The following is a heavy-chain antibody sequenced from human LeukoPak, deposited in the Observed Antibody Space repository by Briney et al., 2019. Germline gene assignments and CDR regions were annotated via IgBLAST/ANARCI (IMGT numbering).Heavy chain of an antibody. D-gene: IGHD1-26*01. J-gene: IGHJ4*02. CDR1: GFTFSRYE. CDR2: ISGSGGST. CDR3: AKEGGSYYGRDY. V-gene: IGHV3-23*01. Sequence: GGSLRLSCAASGFTFSRYEMSWVRQAPRKGLEWVSAISGSGGSTYYADSVKGRFTISRDNSKNTLYLQMNSLRAEDTAVYYCAKEGGSYYGRDYWGQGTLVTVSS.